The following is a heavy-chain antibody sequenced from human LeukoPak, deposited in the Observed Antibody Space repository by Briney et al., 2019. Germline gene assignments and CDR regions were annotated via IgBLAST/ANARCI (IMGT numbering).Heavy chain of an antibody. D-gene: IGHD5-12*01. CDR3: AKDIGVATIYSDY. V-gene: IGHV3-23*01. CDR1: GFTFSSYA. J-gene: IGHJ4*02. CDR2: ISGSGGST. Sequence: GGSLRLSCAASGFTFSSYAMSWVRQAPGKGLEWVSAISGSGGSTYYADSVKGRFTISRDNPKNTLYLQMNSLRAEDTAVYYCAKDIGVATIYSDYWGQGTLVTVSS.